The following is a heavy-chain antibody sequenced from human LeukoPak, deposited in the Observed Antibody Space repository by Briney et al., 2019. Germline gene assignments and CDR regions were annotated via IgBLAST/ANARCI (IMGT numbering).Heavy chain of an antibody. V-gene: IGHV3-15*01. Sequence: GGSLRLSCGASGFTFSNAWMTWVRQAPGRGLEWVGRIKSKTDGGTTDYAAPVKGRFTISRDDSQNTLYLQMNSLKTEDTAIYFWTTDKASGVFLYCGQGTLVTVSS. CDR3: TTDKASGVFLY. CDR1: GFTFSNAW. CDR2: IKSKTDGGTT. J-gene: IGHJ4*02. D-gene: IGHD5/OR15-5a*01.